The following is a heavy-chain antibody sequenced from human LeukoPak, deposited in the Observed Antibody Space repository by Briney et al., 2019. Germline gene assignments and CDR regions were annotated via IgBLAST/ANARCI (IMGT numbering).Heavy chain of an antibody. V-gene: IGHV4-59*05. D-gene: IGHD1-26*01. CDR1: GFAVSNNY. J-gene: IGHJ3*02. Sequence: GSLRLSCAASGFAVSNNYMSWVRQPPGKGLEWIGSIYYSGNTYYNPSLKNRVTISVDTSKNRFSLKLTSVTAADTAVYYCASTRRSGTYLDAFDIWGQGTMVTISS. CDR3: ASTRRSGTYLDAFDI. CDR2: IYYSGNT.